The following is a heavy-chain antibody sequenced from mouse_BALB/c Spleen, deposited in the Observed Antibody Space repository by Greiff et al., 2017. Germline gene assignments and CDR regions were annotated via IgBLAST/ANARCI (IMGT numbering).Heavy chain of an antibody. V-gene: IGHV5-9-3*01. J-gene: IGHJ3*01. CDR3: ARHGAY. CDR2: ISSGGSYT. Sequence: EVNVVESGGGLVKPGGSLKLSCAASGFTFSSYAMSWVRQTPEKRLEWVATISSGGSYTYYPDSVKGRFTISRDNAKNTLYLQMSSLRSEDTAMYYCARHGAYWGQGTLVTVSA. CDR1: GFTFSSYA.